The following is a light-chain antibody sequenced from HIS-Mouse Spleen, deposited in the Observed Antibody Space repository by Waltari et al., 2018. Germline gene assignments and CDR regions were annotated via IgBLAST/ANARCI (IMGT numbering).Light chain of an antibody. CDR1: SPNIGNNY. J-gene: IGLJ2*01. CDR3: GTWDSSLSAVV. CDR2: DNN. V-gene: IGLV1-51*01. Sequence: QSVWTQPPPVSAAPGTKVTNSCSGSSPNIGNNYVSWYQQLPGTAPKLLIYDNNKRPSGIPDRFSGSKSGTSATLGITGLQTGDEADYYCGTWDSSLSAVVFGGGTKLTVL.